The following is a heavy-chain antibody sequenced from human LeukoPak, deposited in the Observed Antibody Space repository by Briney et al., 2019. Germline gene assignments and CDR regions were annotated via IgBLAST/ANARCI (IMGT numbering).Heavy chain of an antibody. CDR1: GFTFDDYG. J-gene: IGHJ6*03. Sequence: GGSLRLSCAASGFTFDDYGMSWVRQAPGKGLEWVSGINWNGGSTGYADSVKGRFTISRDNAKNSLYLQMNSLRAEDTAVYYCARDSGCSGGSCYMNPFGYYYYYMDVWGKGTTVTVSS. CDR3: ARDSGCSGGSCYMNPFGYYYYYMDV. CDR2: INWNGGST. V-gene: IGHV3-20*04. D-gene: IGHD2-15*01.